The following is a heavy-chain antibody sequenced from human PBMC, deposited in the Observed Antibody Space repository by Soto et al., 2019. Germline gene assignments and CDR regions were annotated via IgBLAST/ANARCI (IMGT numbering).Heavy chain of an antibody. CDR1: GFTFSSYA. V-gene: IGHV3-23*01. CDR2: ISGSGGST. Sequence: EVQLLESGGGLVQTGGSLRLSCAASGFTFSSYAMSWVRQAPGKGLEWVSAISGSGGSTYYADSVKGRFTISRDNSKNTLYLQMNSLRAEDTAVYYCAKDYGDWYWYFDLWGRGTLVTVSS. CDR3: AKDYGDWYWYFDL. D-gene: IGHD4-17*01. J-gene: IGHJ2*01.